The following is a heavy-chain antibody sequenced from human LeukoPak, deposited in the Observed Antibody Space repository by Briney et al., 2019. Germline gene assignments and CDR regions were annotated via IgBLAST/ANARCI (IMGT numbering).Heavy chain of an antibody. D-gene: IGHD3-10*01. CDR1: GVSISSYY. J-gene: IGHJ6*02. CDR3: ARTSDYYGSGSYYNAYGMDV. V-gene: IGHV4-59*01. Sequence: SETLSLTCTVSGVSISSYYWSWIRQPPGKGLEWIGYIYYSGSTNYNPSLKSRVTISVDTSKNQFSLKLSSVTAADTAVYYCARTSDYYGSGSYYNAYGMDVWGQGTTVTVSS. CDR2: IYYSGST.